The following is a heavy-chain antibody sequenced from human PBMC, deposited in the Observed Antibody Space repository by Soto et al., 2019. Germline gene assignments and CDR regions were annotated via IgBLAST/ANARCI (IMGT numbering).Heavy chain of an antibody. J-gene: IGHJ4*02. CDR1: GGSISSSSYY. CDR2: IYYSGST. D-gene: IGHD5-18*01. V-gene: IGHV4-39*01. Sequence: QLQLQESGPGLVKPSETLSLTCTVSGGSISSSSYYWGWIRQPPGKGLEWIGSIYYSGSTYYNPSLKSRVTISVDTSKNQFSLKLSSVTAADTAVYYCARQYGGVQLAPFDYWGQGTLVTVSS. CDR3: ARQYGGVQLAPFDY.